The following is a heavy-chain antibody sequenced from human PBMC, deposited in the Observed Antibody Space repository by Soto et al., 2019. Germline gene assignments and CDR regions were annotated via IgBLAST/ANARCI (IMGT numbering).Heavy chain of an antibody. CDR2: IVVGSGNT. CDR3: AADMEPTDPFNWFDP. V-gene: IGHV1-58*02. CDR1: GFTFTNSA. D-gene: IGHD1-1*01. J-gene: IGHJ5*02. Sequence: QKKLVKSGPEVKKPGTSVKVSCKASGFTFTNSAIQWVRQARGQRLEWVGWIVVGSGNTNYAQKFQERISITRDMSTSTAYMELRSLRSEDTAIYYCAADMEPTDPFNWFDPWGQGTLVTVSS.